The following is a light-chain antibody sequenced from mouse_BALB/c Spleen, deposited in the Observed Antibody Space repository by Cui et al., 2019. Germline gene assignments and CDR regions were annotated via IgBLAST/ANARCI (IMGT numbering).Light chain of an antibody. CDR1: QSLLNSRTRKDY. V-gene: IGKV8-21*01. J-gene: IGKJ5*01. CDR3: KQSYNLLT. CDR2: CAS. Sequence: DIVVSLSLSPLHVSVCASVTMSCKTSQSLLNSRTRKDYLAWYQQKPGQSPKQLIYCASTRESGGPDRFTGSGDGTDFTLTVSSVQAEDLAGYYCKQSYNLLTFGAGTKLELK.